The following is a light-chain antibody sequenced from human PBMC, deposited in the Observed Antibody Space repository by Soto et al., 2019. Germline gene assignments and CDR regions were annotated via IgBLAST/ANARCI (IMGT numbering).Light chain of an antibody. V-gene: IGLV2-14*01. Sequence: QSALTQPASVSGSPGQSITISCTGTSSDVGGYNYVSWYQQHPGKAPKLMIYDVSNRHSGVSNRFSGSKSGNTASLTISGLQAEDEADYYSSSYTSSSTLYVVFGGGTKLTVL. CDR1: SSDVGGYNY. CDR3: SSYTSSSTLYVV. J-gene: IGLJ2*01. CDR2: DVS.